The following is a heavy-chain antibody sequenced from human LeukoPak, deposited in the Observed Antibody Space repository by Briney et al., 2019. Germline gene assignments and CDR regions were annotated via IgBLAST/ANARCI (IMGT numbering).Heavy chain of an antibody. CDR3: ARGGVRGDY. CDR1: GFSFNTYS. J-gene: IGHJ4*02. D-gene: IGHD3-3*01. CDR2: ISSSSTYI. V-gene: IGHV3-21*01. Sequence: GGSLRLSCAAAGFSFNTYSMNWVRQAPGKGLEWVSSISSSSTYIYYADSLEGRFTISRDNAKNSLYLQMNSLRPEDTAVYYCARGGVRGDYWGQGTLVTVSS.